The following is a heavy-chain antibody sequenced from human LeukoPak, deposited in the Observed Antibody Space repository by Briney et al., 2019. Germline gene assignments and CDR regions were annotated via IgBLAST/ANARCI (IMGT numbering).Heavy chain of an antibody. J-gene: IGHJ5*02. V-gene: IGHV1-46*01. CDR3: ARGYSSSSNWFDP. D-gene: IGHD6-6*01. CDR2: INPSAGST. Sequence: ASVKVSCKASGYTFTSYYMHWVRQAPGQGLEWMGMINPSAGSTSYAQKFQGRVTMTRDKSTSTVSMELSSLRSGDTAVYYCARGYSSSSNWFDPWGQGTLVTVSS. CDR1: GYTFTSYY.